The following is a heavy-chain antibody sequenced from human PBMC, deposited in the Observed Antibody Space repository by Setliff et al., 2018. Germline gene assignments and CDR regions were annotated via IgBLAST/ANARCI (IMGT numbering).Heavy chain of an antibody. J-gene: IGHJ6*02. CDR3: ARDRVTTLENYYYYYGIDV. CDR2: IYYSGST. D-gene: IGHD4-17*01. V-gene: IGHV4-39*06. CDR1: GGSISSSSYY. Sequence: PSESLSLPCTVSGGSISSSSYYWGWIRQPPGKGLEWIGSIYYSGSTYYNPSLKSRVTISVDTSKNQFTLKLSSVTAADTAVYYCARDRVTTLENYYYYYGIDVWGQGTTVTVSS.